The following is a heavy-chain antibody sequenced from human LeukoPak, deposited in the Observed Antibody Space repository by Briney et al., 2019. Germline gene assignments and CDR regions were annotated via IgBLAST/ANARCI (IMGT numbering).Heavy chain of an antibody. V-gene: IGHV3-23*01. Sequence: GGSLRLSCATSGFPFSTSAMTWVRQAPGKGLEWVSHILSTGTTYYADSVRGRFSISRDNAKNTLFLLMTSLRAEDTAVYYCAREAGYCSSTSCEEDYYYYYMDVWGKGTTVTVSS. J-gene: IGHJ6*03. CDR1: GFPFSTSA. CDR2: ILSTGTT. CDR3: AREAGYCSSTSCEEDYYYYYMDV. D-gene: IGHD2-2*03.